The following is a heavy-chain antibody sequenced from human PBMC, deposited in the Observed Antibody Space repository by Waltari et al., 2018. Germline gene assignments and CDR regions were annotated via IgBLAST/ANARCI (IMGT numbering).Heavy chain of an antibody. J-gene: IGHJ4*02. D-gene: IGHD3-16*01. V-gene: IGHV1-2*06. CDR3: ARAGGRLHEKNYFDY. CDR1: GYTFTDSY. CDR2: THPYSGDS. Sequence: QVQLVQSGAEVKKPGASVTVSCKPSGYTFTDSYLPWVRQVPGQGLQWMGRTHPYSGDSNAAQTLQGRVTMTRDTSISTFYMELSSLRSDDTAVYYCARAGGRLHEKNYFDYWGQGTLVTVSS.